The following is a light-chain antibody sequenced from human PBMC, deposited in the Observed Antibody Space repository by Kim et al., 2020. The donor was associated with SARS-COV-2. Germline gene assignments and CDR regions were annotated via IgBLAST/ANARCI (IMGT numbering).Light chain of an antibody. CDR2: QDS. V-gene: IGLV3-1*01. Sequence: GSPGQTAGITCCGDKLGDKYACWYQQKPGQSPVLVIYQDSKRPSGIPERFSGSNSGNTATLTISGTQAMDEADYYCQAWDSSTVVFGGGTQLTVL. CDR1: KLGDKY. CDR3: QAWDSSTVV. J-gene: IGLJ2*01.